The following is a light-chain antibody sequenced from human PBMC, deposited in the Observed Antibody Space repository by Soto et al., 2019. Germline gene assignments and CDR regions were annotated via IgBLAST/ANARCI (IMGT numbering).Light chain of an antibody. CDR3: SSYTGSSTYV. CDR2: DVS. V-gene: IGLV2-14*01. J-gene: IGLJ1*01. Sequence: QSLLTQPASVSGSPGQSITISCTGTSSDVGGYNYVSWYQQHPGKAPKLMIYDVSNRPSGISNRFSGSKSGNTASLTISGLQAEDGADYYCSSYTGSSTYVFGTGTKVTVL. CDR1: SSDVGGYNY.